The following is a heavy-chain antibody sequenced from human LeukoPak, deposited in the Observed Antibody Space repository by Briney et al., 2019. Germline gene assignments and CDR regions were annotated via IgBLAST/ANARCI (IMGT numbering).Heavy chain of an antibody. Sequence: GASVKVSCKASGYTFTSYGIIWVRQAPGQGLEWMGWISAYNGNTNYAQKLQGRVTMTTDTSTSTAYMELRSLRSDDTAVYYCARDRRDSSGYSNLDYWGQGTLVTVSS. CDR2: ISAYNGNT. CDR3: ARDRRDSSGYSNLDY. CDR1: GYTFTSYG. V-gene: IGHV1-18*01. J-gene: IGHJ4*02. D-gene: IGHD3-22*01.